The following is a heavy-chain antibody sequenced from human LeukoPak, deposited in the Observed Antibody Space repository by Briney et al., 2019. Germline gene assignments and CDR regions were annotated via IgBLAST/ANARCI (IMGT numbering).Heavy chain of an antibody. Sequence: ASLTVSSTASVGTFSSYAISWVRQAPGQGLEWMGGIIPIFGTANYAQKFQGRVTITTDESTSTAYMELSSLRSEDTAVYYCARDSGYYYPSFDYWGQGTLVTVSS. CDR1: VGTFSSYA. V-gene: IGHV1-69*05. CDR2: IIPIFGTA. CDR3: ARDSGYYYPSFDY. D-gene: IGHD3-22*01. J-gene: IGHJ4*02.